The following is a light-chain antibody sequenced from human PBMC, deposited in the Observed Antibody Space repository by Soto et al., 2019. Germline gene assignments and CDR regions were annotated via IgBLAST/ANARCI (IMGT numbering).Light chain of an antibody. CDR2: EVS. Sequence: QSALTQPASVSGSPGQPITIACTGTSSDVGGYNYVSWFQQHPGKAPKLMIYEVSNRPSGVSNRFSASKSGNTASLTISGLQAEDEATYYCSSYSSSSTLVFGTGTKLTVL. V-gene: IGLV2-14*01. J-gene: IGLJ1*01. CDR1: SSDVGGYNY. CDR3: SSYSSSSTLV.